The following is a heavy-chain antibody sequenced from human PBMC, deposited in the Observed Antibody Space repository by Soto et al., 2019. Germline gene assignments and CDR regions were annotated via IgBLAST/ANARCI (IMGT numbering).Heavy chain of an antibody. D-gene: IGHD2-15*01. CDR3: ARQDVVVVAATPGAFDI. Sequence: SETLSLTCTVSGGSISSYYWSWIRQPPGKGLEWIGYIYYSGSTNYNPSLKSRVTISVDTSKNQFSLKLSSVTAADTAVYYCARQDVVVVAATPGAFDIWGQGTMVTVSS. CDR2: IYYSGST. CDR1: GGSISSYY. V-gene: IGHV4-59*08. J-gene: IGHJ3*02.